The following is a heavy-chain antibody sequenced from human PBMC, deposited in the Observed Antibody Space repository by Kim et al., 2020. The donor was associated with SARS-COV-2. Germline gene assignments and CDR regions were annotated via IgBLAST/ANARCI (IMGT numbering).Heavy chain of an antibody. J-gene: IGHJ5*02. Sequence: SVKVSCKASGGTFSSYAISWVRQAPGQGLEWMGGIIPIFGTANYAQKFQGRVTITADESTSTAYMELSSLRSEDTAVYYCARPVYSGYDTRFDPWGQGTLVTVSS. CDR2: IIPIFGTA. V-gene: IGHV1-69*13. CDR1: GGTFSSYA. CDR3: ARPVYSGYDTRFDP. D-gene: IGHD5-12*01.